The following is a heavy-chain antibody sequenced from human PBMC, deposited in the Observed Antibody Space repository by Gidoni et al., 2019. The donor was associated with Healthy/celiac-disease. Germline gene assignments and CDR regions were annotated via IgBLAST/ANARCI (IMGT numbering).Heavy chain of an antibody. CDR3: ARADIVATIYFFDS. CDR1: GYTFTSYA. Sequence: QVQLVQSGAEVKKPGASVKVSCKASGYTFTSYAMHWVRQAPGQRLEWMGWINAGNGNTKYSPRFQGRVTITMDTSASTAYMELSSLRSEDTAVYYCARADIVATIYFFDSWGQGTLVTVSS. D-gene: IGHD5-12*01. J-gene: IGHJ4*02. CDR2: INAGNGNT. V-gene: IGHV1-3*01.